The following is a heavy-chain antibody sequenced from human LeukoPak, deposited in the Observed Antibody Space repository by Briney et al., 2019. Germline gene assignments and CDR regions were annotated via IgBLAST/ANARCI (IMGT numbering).Heavy chain of an antibody. CDR3: ARGQQQAFDY. CDR1: GDSISRVGYS. V-gene: IGHV4-30-2*01. D-gene: IGHD6-13*01. J-gene: IGHJ4*02. CDR2: ISQSGST. Sequence: SETLSLTCAVSGDSISRVGYSRSWIRQPPGQGLEWIGHISQSGSTYYHPSLTSRVTISVDRSKNQFSLKLSPVTAADTAEYYWARGQQQAFDYWGQGTLVTVSS.